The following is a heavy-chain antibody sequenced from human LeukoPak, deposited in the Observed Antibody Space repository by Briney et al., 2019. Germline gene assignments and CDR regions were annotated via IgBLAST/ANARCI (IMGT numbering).Heavy chain of an antibody. J-gene: IGHJ4*02. Sequence: PGGSLRLSCAASGFTFSSYGMHWVRQAPGKGLEWVAFIRYDGSNKYYADSVKGRFTISRDNSKNTLYLQMNSLRAEDTAVYYCAKDLIPGVVVVAATALPSDYWGQGTLVTVSS. V-gene: IGHV3-30*02. CDR1: GFTFSSYG. D-gene: IGHD2-15*01. CDR3: AKDLIPGVVVVAATALPSDY. CDR2: IRYDGSNK.